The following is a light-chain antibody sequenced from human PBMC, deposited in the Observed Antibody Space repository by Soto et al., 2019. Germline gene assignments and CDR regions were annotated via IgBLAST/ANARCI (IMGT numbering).Light chain of an antibody. CDR2: DAS. V-gene: IGKV1-33*01. J-gene: IGKJ4*01. Sequence: DIQMTQSPSSLSASVGDRVTITCQASHDISNYLNWYQQKPGKAPKLLIYDASNLETGVPSRFSGSGSGTDFTFIINSLQPADIATYYCQQYDNLSLTFGGGTKVEIK. CDR3: QQYDNLSLT. CDR1: HDISNY.